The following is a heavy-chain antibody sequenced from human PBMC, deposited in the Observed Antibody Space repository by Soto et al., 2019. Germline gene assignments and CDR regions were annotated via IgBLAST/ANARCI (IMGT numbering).Heavy chain of an antibody. CDR3: AILYYYDSGDYYSNYQYYGMDV. D-gene: IGHD3-22*01. CDR2: MHPYGGST. CDR1: GFTFASFY. J-gene: IGHJ6*02. V-gene: IGHV1-46*01. Sequence: GASVKVSCKASGFTFASFYMHWVRQAPGQGPEWMGIMHPYGGSTGYAQKFQDRVTLTRDTSTRTDYMELSSLRSDDTAVYYCAILYYYDSGDYYSNYQYYGMDVWGQGTTVTVSS.